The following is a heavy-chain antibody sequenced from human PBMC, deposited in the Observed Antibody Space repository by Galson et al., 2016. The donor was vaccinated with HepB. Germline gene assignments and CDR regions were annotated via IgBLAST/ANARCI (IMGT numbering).Heavy chain of an antibody. CDR2: INFDGSII. CDR1: GFTFSDYA. V-gene: IGHV3-74*01. CDR3: VRVGCSGGSCYYFDY. D-gene: IGHD2-15*01. J-gene: IGHJ4*02. Sequence: SLRLSCAASGFTFSDYAIHWVRQAPGKGLVWVSRINFDGSIINYADSVNGRFTISRDNARNTLYLQVNSLRVEDTAVYYCVRVGCSGGSCYYFDYWGQGTLVTVSP.